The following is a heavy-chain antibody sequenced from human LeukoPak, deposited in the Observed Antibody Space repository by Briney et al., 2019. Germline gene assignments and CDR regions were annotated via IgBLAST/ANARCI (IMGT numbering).Heavy chain of an antibody. CDR1: GGSTSSSNYY. V-gene: IGHV4-39*01. CDR2: IHYSGNT. Sequence: SETLSLTCTVSGGSTSSSNYYWGWIRQPPGKGLEWIGGIHYSGNTYYNPSLKSRVAISVDTSKNQFSLKLSSVTAADTAVYYCARLGAGPTYYDFWSGYSSFYFDYWGQGTLVTVSS. CDR3: ARLGAGPTYYDFWSGYSSFYFDY. D-gene: IGHD3-3*01. J-gene: IGHJ4*02.